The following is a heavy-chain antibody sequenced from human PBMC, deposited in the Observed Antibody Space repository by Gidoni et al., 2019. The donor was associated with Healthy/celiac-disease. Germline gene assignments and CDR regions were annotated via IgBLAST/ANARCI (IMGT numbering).Heavy chain of an antibody. CDR3: QTQGKGSSWFDY. D-gene: IGHD6-13*01. J-gene: IGHJ4*02. Sequence: EVQLVESGGGLVQPGRSLSPSCTASGFTFGDYAMGLFRQASGKGLGWVGFIRRKAYGGTTEYAASVKGRFTISRDDSKSIAYLQMNSLKTEDTAVYYCQTQGKGSSWFDYWGQGTLVTVSS. CDR2: IRRKAYGGTT. CDR1: GFTFGDYA. V-gene: IGHV3-49*03.